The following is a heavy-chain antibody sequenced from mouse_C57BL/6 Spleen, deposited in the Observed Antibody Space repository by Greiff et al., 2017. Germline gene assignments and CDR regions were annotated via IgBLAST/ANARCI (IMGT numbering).Heavy chain of an antibody. CDR3: TKDSKELAD. D-gene: IGHD2-5*01. J-gene: IGHJ3*01. CDR1: GYTFTDYE. V-gene: IGHV1-15*01. Sequence: VQLQQSGAELVRPGASVTLSCKASGYTFTDYEMVWVKQTPVHGLEWIGAIDPETGGTAYNQKFKGKAILTADKSSSTACMGLRSLTSEDSAVYYCTKDSKELADWGQGTLVTVAA. CDR2: IDPETGGT.